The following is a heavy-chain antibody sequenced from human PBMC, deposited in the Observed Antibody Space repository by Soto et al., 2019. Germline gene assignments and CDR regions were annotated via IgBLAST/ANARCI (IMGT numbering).Heavy chain of an antibody. CDR3: ARGIASTSLVSFDV. CDR2: ISSTSTNI. D-gene: IGHD1-1*01. J-gene: IGHJ3*01. V-gene: IGHV3-21*04. Sequence: GGSLRLSCVASGFSFSTSIMHWVRQAPGKGLEWIATISSTSTNIYYAGSVKGRFSISRDNPKNSLFLQMNSLRAEDMAVYYCARGIASTSLVSFDVWGQGTMVTVSS. CDR1: GFSFSTSI.